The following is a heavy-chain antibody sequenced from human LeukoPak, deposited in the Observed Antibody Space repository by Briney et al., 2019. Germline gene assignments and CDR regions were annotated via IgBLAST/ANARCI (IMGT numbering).Heavy chain of an antibody. CDR3: ARVEDYDYVYAFDI. CDR1: GFTFSSYW. CDR2: INSDGSST. V-gene: IGHV3-74*01. J-gene: IGHJ3*02. Sequence: GGSLRPSCAASGFTFSSYWMHWVRQAPGKGLVWVSRINSDGSSTSYADSVKGRFTISRDNAKNTLYLQMNSLRAEDTVVYYCARVEDYDYVYAFDIWGKGTMVTV. D-gene: IGHD3-16*01.